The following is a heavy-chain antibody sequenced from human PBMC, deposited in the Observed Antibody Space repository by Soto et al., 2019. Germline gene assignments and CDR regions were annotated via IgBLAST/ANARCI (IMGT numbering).Heavy chain of an antibody. CDR3: ARELLWFGESHNWFDP. Sequence: SVKVSCKASGGTFSSYAISWVRQAPGQGLEWMGGIIPIFGTANYAQKFQGRVTITADESTSTAYMELSSLRSEDTAVYYCARELLWFGESHNWFDPWGQGTLVTVSS. D-gene: IGHD3-10*01. J-gene: IGHJ5*02. CDR2: IIPIFGTA. V-gene: IGHV1-69*13. CDR1: GGTFSSYA.